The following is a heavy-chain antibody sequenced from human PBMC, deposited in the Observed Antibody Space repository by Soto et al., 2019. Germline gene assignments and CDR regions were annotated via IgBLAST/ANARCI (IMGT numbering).Heavy chain of an antibody. CDR3: ARNYYDSSGYLHGFY. CDR1: GGTSRNISW. CDR2: IYHSGST. Sequence: SDTKSLPRSVSGGTSRNISWWSLVRQHPLKGLEWIGEIYHSGSTNYNPSLKSRVTISVDKSKNQFSLKLSSVTAADTAVYYCARNYYDSSGYLHGFYWGQGTLVTVSS. J-gene: IGHJ4*02. V-gene: IGHV4-4*02. D-gene: IGHD3-22*01.